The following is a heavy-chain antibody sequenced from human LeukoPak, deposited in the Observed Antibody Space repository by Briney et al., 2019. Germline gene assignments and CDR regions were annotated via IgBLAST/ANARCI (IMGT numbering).Heavy chain of an antibody. CDR2: ISGRGDRT. V-gene: IGHV3-23*01. CDR1: GFTFSSYA. CDR3: AKEQSSSGFFDY. Sequence: GGSLRLSCAASGFTFSSYAMSWVREAPGKGLEWFSAISGRGDRTYYADSVKGRFTISRDNSKNTLYLQMNSLRAEDTAVYYCAKEQSSSGFFDYWGQGTLVTVSS. J-gene: IGHJ4*02. D-gene: IGHD6-6*01.